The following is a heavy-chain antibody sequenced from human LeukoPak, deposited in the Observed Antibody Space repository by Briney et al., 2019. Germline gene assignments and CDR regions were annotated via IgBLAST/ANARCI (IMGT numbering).Heavy chain of an antibody. Sequence: SETLSLTCAVYGGSFSDYYWSYIRQSPGKGLEWIGEINHSGNSNYNPSLESRVTMSVDTSKKQFSLKLVSVTAADTAVYYCARVTGAGAYYDFWSGYPNNYYYYYMDVWGKGTTVTVSS. CDR1: GGSFSDYY. CDR2: INHSGNS. D-gene: IGHD3-3*01. V-gene: IGHV4-34*01. CDR3: ARVTGAGAYYDFWSGYPNNYYYYYMDV. J-gene: IGHJ6*03.